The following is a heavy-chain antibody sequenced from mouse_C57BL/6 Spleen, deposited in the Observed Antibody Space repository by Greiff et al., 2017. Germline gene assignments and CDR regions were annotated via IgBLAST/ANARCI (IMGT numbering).Heavy chain of an antibody. D-gene: IGHD1-1*01. Sequence: VQLQQPGAELVKPGASVKLSCKASGYTFTSYWMQWVKQRPGQGLEWIGEIDPSDSYTNYNQKFKGKATLTVDTSSSTAYMQLSSLTSEDSAVYYSARSRATVVATRYFDVWGTGTTVTVSS. CDR1: GYTFTSYW. CDR3: ARSRATVVATRYFDV. J-gene: IGHJ1*03. V-gene: IGHV1-50*01. CDR2: IDPSDSYT.